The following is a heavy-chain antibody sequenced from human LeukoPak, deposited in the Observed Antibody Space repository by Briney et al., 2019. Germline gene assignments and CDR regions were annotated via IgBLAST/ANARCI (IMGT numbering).Heavy chain of an antibody. J-gene: IGHJ4*02. CDR2: ISGSGGST. CDR3: AKGRLGYSGSYYRAFDY. D-gene: IGHD1-26*01. CDR1: GFTFSSYA. Sequence: GGSLRLSCAASGFTFSSYAMSWVRQAPGKGLEWVSAISGSGGSTYYADSVKGRFTISRDNSKNTLYLQMNSLRAEDTAVYYCAKGRLGYSGSYYRAFDYWGQGTLVTVSS. V-gene: IGHV3-23*01.